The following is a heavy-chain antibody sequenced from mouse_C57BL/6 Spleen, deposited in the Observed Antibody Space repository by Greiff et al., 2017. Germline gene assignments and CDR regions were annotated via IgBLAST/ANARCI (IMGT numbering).Heavy chain of an antibody. CDR1: GFSLTSYG. CDR3: PRNYGSSRCYAMDY. D-gene: IGHD1-1*01. Sequence: VKLVESGPGLVQPSQSLSITCTVSGFSLTSYGVHWVRQSPGKGLEWLGVIWSGGSTDYNAAFISRLSISKDNSKSQVFFKMHSLQADDTVIYYCPRNYGSSRCYAMDYWGQGTSVTVSS. V-gene: IGHV2-2*01. CDR2: IWSGGST. J-gene: IGHJ4*01.